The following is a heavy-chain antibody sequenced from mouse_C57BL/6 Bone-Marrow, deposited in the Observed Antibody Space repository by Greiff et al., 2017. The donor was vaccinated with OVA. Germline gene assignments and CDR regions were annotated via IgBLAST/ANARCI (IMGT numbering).Heavy chain of an antibody. Sequence: QVTLKVSGPGILQPSQTLSLTCSFSGFSLSTFGLGVGWIRQPSGKGLEWLAHIWWDDDKYYNPALKSRLTISKDTSQNQVFLKIANVDTADTATYYCAQVYYGYDDAMDYWGQGTSVTVSS. D-gene: IGHD2-2*01. CDR1: GFSLSTFGLG. CDR3: AQVYYGYDDAMDY. CDR2: IWWDDDK. V-gene: IGHV8-8*01. J-gene: IGHJ4*01.